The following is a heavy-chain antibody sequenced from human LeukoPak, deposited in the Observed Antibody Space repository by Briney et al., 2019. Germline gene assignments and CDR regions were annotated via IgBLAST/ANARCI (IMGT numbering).Heavy chain of an antibody. D-gene: IGHD3-10*01. V-gene: IGHV4-39*01. CDR2: ICSSGSA. Sequence: PSETLSLTCTVSGGSISNRNYHWGWIRQPPGKGLEWIGSICSSGSAYYNPSLKSRVTTSIDTSKNQFSLKLNSVTAADTAVYYCARNRYYYGSGNYGVPNWFDPWGQGTLVTVSS. CDR3: ARNRYYYGSGNYGVPNWFDP. J-gene: IGHJ5*02. CDR1: GGSISNRNYH.